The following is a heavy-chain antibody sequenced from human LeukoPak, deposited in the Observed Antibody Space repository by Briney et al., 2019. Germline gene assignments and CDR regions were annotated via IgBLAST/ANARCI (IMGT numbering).Heavy chain of an antibody. V-gene: IGHV3-74*01. CDR3: ARDVRYYGSGSVDY. J-gene: IGHJ4*02. Sequence: GGSLRLSCAASGFTFSNYGMSWVRQAPGKGLVWVSRINSDGSSTSYADSVKGRFTISRDNAKNTLYLQMNSLRAEDTAVYYCARDVRYYGSGSVDYWGQGTLVTVSS. CDR2: INSDGSST. D-gene: IGHD3-10*01. CDR1: GFTFSNYG.